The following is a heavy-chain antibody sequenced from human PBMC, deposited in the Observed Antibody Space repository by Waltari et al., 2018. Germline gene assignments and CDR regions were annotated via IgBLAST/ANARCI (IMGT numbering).Heavy chain of an antibody. CDR3: AAWVSRDSSSWPHYYGMDV. CDR2: INAGNGNT. Sequence: QVQLVQSGAEVKKPGASVKVSCKASGYTFTSYAMHWVRQAPGQRLEWMGWINAGNGNTKYSQKFQGRVTITRDTSASTAYMELSSLRSEDTAVYYCAAWVSRDSSSWPHYYGMDVWGQGTTVTVSS. CDR1: GYTFTSYA. V-gene: IGHV1-3*01. J-gene: IGHJ6*02. D-gene: IGHD6-13*01.